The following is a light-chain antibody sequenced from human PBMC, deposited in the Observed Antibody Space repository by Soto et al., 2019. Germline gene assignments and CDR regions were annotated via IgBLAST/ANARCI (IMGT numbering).Light chain of an antibody. CDR1: QSVSNNY. CDR3: QQRANWPPVT. J-gene: IGKJ1*01. CDR2: DAS. Sequence: EIVLTQSPGTLSLSPGERATLSCRDIQSVSNNYLAWYQQKPGQAPRLLIYDASKRATGVPARFSGSGSGTDFTLTITTLEPEDFAVYFCQQRANWPPVTFGQGTKVDIK. V-gene: IGKV3-11*01.